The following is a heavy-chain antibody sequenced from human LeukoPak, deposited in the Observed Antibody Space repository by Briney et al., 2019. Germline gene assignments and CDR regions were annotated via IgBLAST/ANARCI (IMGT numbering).Heavy chain of an antibody. V-gene: IGHV4-59*11. Sequence: SETLSLTRTVSGGSISSHYWSWIRQPPGKGLEWIGYIYYSGSTNYNPSLKSRVTISVDTSKNQFSLKLSSVTAADTAVYYCARDFSSSGWFLYDYWGQGTLVTVSS. CDR3: ARDFSSSGWFLYDY. D-gene: IGHD6-19*01. J-gene: IGHJ4*02. CDR1: GGSISSHY. CDR2: IYYSGST.